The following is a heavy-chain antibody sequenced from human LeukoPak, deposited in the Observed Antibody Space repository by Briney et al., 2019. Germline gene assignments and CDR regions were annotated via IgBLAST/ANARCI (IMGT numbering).Heavy chain of an antibody. V-gene: IGHV4-59*08. D-gene: IGHD6-19*01. Sequence: ETLFLTCTVSGGSMSPYHWGWIRQPPGKGLEWTGYIYYSGSTNYNPSLNSRVTISVDTSKNQFSLRLSSVTAADTAIYYCARAVSGRFDYWGQGTLVTVSS. CDR1: GGSMSPYH. CDR2: IYYSGST. CDR3: ARAVSGRFDY. J-gene: IGHJ4*02.